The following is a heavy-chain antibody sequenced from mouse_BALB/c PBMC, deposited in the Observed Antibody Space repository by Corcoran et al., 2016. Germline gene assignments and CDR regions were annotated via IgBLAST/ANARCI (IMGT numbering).Heavy chain of an antibody. D-gene: IGHD2-2*01. J-gene: IGHJ4*01. CDR3: ARSWLRRNYYAMDY. CDR2: ISYDGSN. V-gene: IGHV3-6*02. Sequence: DVQLQESGPGLVKPSQSLSLTCSVTGYSITSGYYWNWIRQFPGNKREWMGYISYDGSNNYNPSLKNRISITRDTSKKQFFLKLNSVTTEDTATYYCARSWLRRNYYAMDYWGQGTSVTVSS. CDR1: GYSITSGYY.